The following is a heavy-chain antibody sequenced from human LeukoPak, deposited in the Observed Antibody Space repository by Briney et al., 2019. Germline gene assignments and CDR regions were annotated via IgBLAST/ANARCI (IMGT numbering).Heavy chain of an antibody. CDR2: MRPDGTSK. V-gene: IGHV3-30*02. J-gene: IGHJ4*02. CDR1: AFSFTTSG. CDR3: AKDFSSGWCLDY. D-gene: IGHD3-3*01. Sequence: PGESLRLSCATSAFSFTTSGAHWVRQGPGEGLEWVAFMRPDGTSKYYGSSVKGRFAVSRDSSKNVVYLQMNSLRVEDTAVYYCAKDFSSGWCLDYWGQGTPVTVSS.